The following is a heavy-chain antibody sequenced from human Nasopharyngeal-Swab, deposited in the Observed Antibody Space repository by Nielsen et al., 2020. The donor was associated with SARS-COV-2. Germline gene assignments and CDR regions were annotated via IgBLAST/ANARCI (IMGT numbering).Heavy chain of an antibody. D-gene: IGHD4-17*01. Sequence: GESLKISCAASGFTFSSYAMHWVRQAPGKGLEWVAVISYDGSNKYYADSVKGRFTISRDNSKNTLYLQMNSLRAEDTAVYYCARGDGDYYEDYFDYWGQGTLVTVSS. J-gene: IGHJ4*02. CDR3: ARGDGDYYEDYFDY. CDR1: GFTFSSYA. CDR2: ISYDGSNK. V-gene: IGHV3-30-3*01.